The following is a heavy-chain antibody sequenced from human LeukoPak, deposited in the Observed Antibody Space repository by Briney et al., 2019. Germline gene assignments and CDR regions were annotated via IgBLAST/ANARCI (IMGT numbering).Heavy chain of an antibody. CDR3: ARGWYDFGYSYYYMDV. CDR2: INHSGST. V-gene: IGHV4-34*01. CDR1: GGSFSGYY. J-gene: IGHJ6*03. Sequence: SETLSLTCAVDGGSFSGYYWSWIRQPPGKGLEWIGEINHSGSTNYNPSLKSRVTMSVDTSKNQFSLKLSSVTAADTAVYYCARGWYDFGYSYYYMDVWGKGTTVTVSS. D-gene: IGHD3-3*01.